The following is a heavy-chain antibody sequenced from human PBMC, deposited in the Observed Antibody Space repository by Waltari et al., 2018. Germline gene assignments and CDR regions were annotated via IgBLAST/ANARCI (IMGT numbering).Heavy chain of an antibody. Sequence: QVQLQESGPGLVKPSQTLSLTCTVSGGSISSGSYYWRWIRQHAGKGLEWIGRIYTRGSTNYNPSLKSRVTISVDTSKNQFSLKLSSVTAADTAVYYCARENYDSSGTYWGQGTLVTVSS. J-gene: IGHJ4*02. V-gene: IGHV4-61*02. CDR3: ARENYDSSGTY. CDR1: GGSISSGSYY. D-gene: IGHD3-22*01. CDR2: IYTRGST.